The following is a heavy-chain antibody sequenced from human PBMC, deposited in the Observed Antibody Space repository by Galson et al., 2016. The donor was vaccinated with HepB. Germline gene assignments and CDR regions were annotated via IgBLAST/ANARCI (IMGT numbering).Heavy chain of an antibody. CDR2: LHSGGDST. Sequence: SLRLSCAASGFTFSSYAMTWVRQAPGKGLEWVSTLHSGGDSTYYADSVKGRFTFSRDNSKNTLYLQMTSLRAEDTAVYYCARDRGGVWGSYRYTYYFDYWGQGTLVTVSS. J-gene: IGHJ4*02. CDR1: GFTFSSYA. V-gene: IGHV3-23*01. D-gene: IGHD3-16*02. CDR3: ARDRGGVWGSYRYTYYFDY.